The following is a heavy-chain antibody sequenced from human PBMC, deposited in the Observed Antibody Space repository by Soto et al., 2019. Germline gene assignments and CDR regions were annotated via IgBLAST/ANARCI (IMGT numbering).Heavy chain of an antibody. CDR2: IYDSGSS. V-gene: IGHV4-31*03. Sequence: QVQLQESGPGLVKPSQTLSLTCTVSGGSISSGGYYWRWIRQHPGTGLEWIGYIYDSGSSYYNPSLKRRVTISLYTSKNQLSLKLSSVTAADTALYYCAREWGSPPTGWYFDLCGRGTLVTVSS. CDR1: GGSISSGGYY. CDR3: AREWGSPPTGWYFDL. J-gene: IGHJ2*01. D-gene: IGHD1-1*01.